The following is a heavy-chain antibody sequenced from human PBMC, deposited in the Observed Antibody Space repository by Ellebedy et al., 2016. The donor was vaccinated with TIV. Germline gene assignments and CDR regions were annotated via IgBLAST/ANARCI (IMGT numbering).Heavy chain of an antibody. J-gene: IGHJ4*02. D-gene: IGHD5-24*01. CDR2: ISYDGSNK. CDR1: GFTFSSYA. CDR3: VKGWEEVARPLSD. V-gene: IGHV3-30-3*01. Sequence: GGSLRLXXAASGFTFSSYAMHWVRQAPGKGLEWVAVISYDGSNKYYADSVKGRFTISRDNSKNTLYLQMNSLRAEDTTVYYCVKGWEEVARPLSDWGQGTLVTVSS.